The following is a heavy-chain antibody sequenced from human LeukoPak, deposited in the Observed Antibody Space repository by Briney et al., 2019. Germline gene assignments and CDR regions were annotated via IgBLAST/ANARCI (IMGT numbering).Heavy chain of an antibody. V-gene: IGHV1-18*01. Sequence: GASVNVSCKASGYTFTTYTISWVRQAPGQGLEWMGWISAYNGNTNYAQKLQGRVTMTTDTSTSTAYMELRSLRSDDTAVYYCARETYSSSSFDYWGQGTLVTVSS. CDR2: ISAYNGNT. CDR1: GYTFTTYT. D-gene: IGHD6-13*01. CDR3: ARETYSSSSFDY. J-gene: IGHJ4*02.